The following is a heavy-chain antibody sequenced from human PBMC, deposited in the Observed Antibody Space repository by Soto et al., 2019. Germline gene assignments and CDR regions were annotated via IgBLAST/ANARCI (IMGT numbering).Heavy chain of an antibody. V-gene: IGHV3-30-3*01. J-gene: IGHJ4*02. D-gene: IGHD3-3*01. CDR3: AREIERLLGC. CDR1: GFTFSSYA. Sequence: QVQVVESEGGVVQPERSLRLSCAASGFTFSSYAMHWVRQAPGKGLEWVAVISYDGSNKYYADSVKGRFTISRDNSKNTLYLQMNSLRAEDTAVYYCAREIERLLGCWGQGTLVTVSS. CDR2: ISYDGSNK.